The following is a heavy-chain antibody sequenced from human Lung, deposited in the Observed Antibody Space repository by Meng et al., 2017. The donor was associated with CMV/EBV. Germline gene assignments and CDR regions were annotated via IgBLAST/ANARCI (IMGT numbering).Heavy chain of an antibody. CDR1: GFPFSSHW. CDR2: INSDGSST. Sequence: GEXXRISCAASGFPFSSHWMHWVRQAPGKGLVWVSRINSDGSSTSYADSVKGRFTISRDNAKNTLYLQMNSLRAEDTAVYYCARVFDYDFWSGYYTNGMDVXGHGXTVTVSS. J-gene: IGHJ6*02. V-gene: IGHV3-74*01. D-gene: IGHD3-3*01. CDR3: ARVFDYDFWSGYYTNGMDV.